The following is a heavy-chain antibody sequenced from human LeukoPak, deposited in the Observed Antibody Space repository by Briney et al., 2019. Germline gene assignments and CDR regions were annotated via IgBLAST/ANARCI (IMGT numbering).Heavy chain of an antibody. CDR3: ARDRRTVTSYYYYYYGMDV. CDR2: INPSGGST. Sequence: ASVKVSCEASGYTFTSYYMHWVRQAPGQGLEWMGIINPSGGSTSYAQKFQGRVTMTRDTSTSTVYMELSSLRSEDTAVYYCARDRRTVTSYYYYYYGMDVWGQGTTVTVSS. CDR1: GYTFTSYY. J-gene: IGHJ6*02. D-gene: IGHD4-17*01. V-gene: IGHV1-46*01.